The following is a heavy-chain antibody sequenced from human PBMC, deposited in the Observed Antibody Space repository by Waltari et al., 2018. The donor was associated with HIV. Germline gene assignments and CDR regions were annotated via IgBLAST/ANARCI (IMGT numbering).Heavy chain of an antibody. V-gene: IGHV4-39*01. CDR2: IYDSGTS. CDR3: ASDDREYCNDSSCWSFDP. D-gene: IGHD3-22*01. CDR1: GGSISTSSYY. J-gene: IGHJ5*02. Sequence: QVHLQESGPGLVKPSETLSLTCTVSGGSISTSSYYWGWIRRPPGKGLEWIGSIYDSGTSYYNPSLKGRVTMSLDTSRNQFSLKLNSVTAADTAVYYCASDDREYCNDSSCWSFDPWGPGTLVTVSS.